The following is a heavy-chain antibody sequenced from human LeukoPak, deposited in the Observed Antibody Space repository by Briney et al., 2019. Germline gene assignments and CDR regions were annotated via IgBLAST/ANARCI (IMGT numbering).Heavy chain of an antibody. D-gene: IGHD1-26*01. J-gene: IGHJ4*01. CDR2: MNIDGSEK. CDR1: GFTFSNYW. V-gene: IGHV3-7*01. CDR3: ARDPVEWELLLDY. Sequence: GGSLRLSCAASGFTFSNYWMGWVRQAPGKRPEWVANMNIDGSEKYYADSVKGRFSISRDNARNSVYLQMASLRVEDTAVYYCARDPVEWELLLDYWGQEPWSPSPQ.